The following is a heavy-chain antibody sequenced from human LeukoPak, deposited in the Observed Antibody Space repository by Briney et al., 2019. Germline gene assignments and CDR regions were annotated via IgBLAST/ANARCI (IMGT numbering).Heavy chain of an antibody. J-gene: IGHJ3*02. CDR1: GFTFSNAW. V-gene: IGHV3-15*01. CDR3: TTDPSTLLIYFYGSSGYIPDAFDI. Sequence: PGGSLRLSCAASGFTFSNAWMSWVRQAPGKGLEWVGRIKSKTDGGTTDYAAPVKGRFTISRDDSKNTLYLQMNSLKTEDTAVYYCTTDPSTLLIYFYGSSGYIPDAFDIWGQGTMVTVSS. D-gene: IGHD3-22*01. CDR2: IKSKTDGGTT.